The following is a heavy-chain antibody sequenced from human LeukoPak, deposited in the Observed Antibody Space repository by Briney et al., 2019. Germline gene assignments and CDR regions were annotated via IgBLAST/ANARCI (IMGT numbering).Heavy chain of an antibody. J-gene: IGHJ3*02. CDR2: IYWDDDK. D-gene: IGHD4-23*01. V-gene: IGHV2-5*02. Sequence: ESGPTLVKPTQTLTLTCSFSGFSLSTSGLGVGWFRQPPGKALEWLALIYWDDDKHYSPSLKSRLTITKDTSKNQVVLTMTNMDPVDTATFYCARVVTPAPVLGAFDIWGQGTMVTVSS. CDR1: GFSLSTSGLG. CDR3: ARVVTPAPVLGAFDI.